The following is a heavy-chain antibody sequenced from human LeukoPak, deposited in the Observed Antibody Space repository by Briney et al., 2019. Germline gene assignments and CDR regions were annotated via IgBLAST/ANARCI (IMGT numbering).Heavy chain of an antibody. V-gene: IGHV4-30-4*08. CDR1: GGSISSGDYY. D-gene: IGHD2-15*01. CDR2: INHSGST. J-gene: IGHJ5*02. Sequence: SQTLSLTCTVSGGSISSGDYYWSWIRQPPGKGLEWIGEINHSGSTNYNPSLKSRVTISVDTSKNQFSLKLSSVTAADTAVYYCARGALGYCSGGSCYRKYNWFDPWGQGTLVTVSS. CDR3: ARGALGYCSGGSCYRKYNWFDP.